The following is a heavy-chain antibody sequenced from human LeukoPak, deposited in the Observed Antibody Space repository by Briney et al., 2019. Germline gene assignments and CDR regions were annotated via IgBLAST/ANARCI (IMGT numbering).Heavy chain of an antibody. CDR3: ATNPRGYCSSTSCSHFDY. V-gene: IGHV4-39*07. D-gene: IGHD2-2*01. J-gene: IGHJ4*02. CDR1: SGSISSSSYD. Sequence: SETLSLTCTVSSGSISSSSYDWGWIRQPPGKGQLWIGSIYYSGSAYYHPSLNSRATKSVDKSKTQFSIKLTSGPPADTAVYYCATNPRGYCSSTSCSHFDYWGQGTLVTVSS. CDR2: IYYSGSA.